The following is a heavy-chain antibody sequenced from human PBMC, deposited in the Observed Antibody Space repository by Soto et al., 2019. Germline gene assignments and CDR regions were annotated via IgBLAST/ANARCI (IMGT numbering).Heavy chain of an antibody. CDR3: ARAGYFDWLPPQNWFDP. Sequence: ASVKVSCKASGGTFSSYTISWVRQAPGQGLEWMGRIIPILGIANYAQKFQGRVTITADKSTSTAYMELSSLRSEDTAVYYCARAGYFDWLPPQNWFDPWGQGTLVTVSS. D-gene: IGHD3-9*01. J-gene: IGHJ5*02. CDR1: GGTFSSYT. CDR2: IIPILGIA. V-gene: IGHV1-69*02.